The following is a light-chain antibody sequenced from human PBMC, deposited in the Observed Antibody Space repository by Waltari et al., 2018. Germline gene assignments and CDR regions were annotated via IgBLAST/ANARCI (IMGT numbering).Light chain of an antibody. Sequence: QSVLAQPPSVSAAPGQRVTISCSGSSSNIGSDYVSWYQQFPGTPPKSRTEENNGRPSGMPDRFCGSKSGTSATLDITGSQTGDEDVYYCATWDSSLSAGVVGGWTKLTVL. J-gene: IGLJ2*01. CDR3: ATWDSSLSAGV. V-gene: IGLV1-51*02. CDR1: SSNIGSDY. CDR2: ENN.